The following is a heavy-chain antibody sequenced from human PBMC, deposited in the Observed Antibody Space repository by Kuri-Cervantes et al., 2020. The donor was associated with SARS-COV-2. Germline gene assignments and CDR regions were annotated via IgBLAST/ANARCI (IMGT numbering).Heavy chain of an antibody. J-gene: IGHJ6*02. CDR1: GYTFTGYY. D-gene: IGHD3-22*01. Sequence: ASVKVSCKASGYTFTGYYMHWVRQAPGKGLEWMGGFDPEDGETIYAQKFQGRVTMTEDTSTDTAYMELSSLRSEDTAVYYCARDSPYYYDSSGYYPRRGYYYGMDVWGQGTTVTVSS. CDR2: FDPEDGET. CDR3: ARDSPYYYDSSGYYPRRGYYYGMDV. V-gene: IGHV1-24*01.